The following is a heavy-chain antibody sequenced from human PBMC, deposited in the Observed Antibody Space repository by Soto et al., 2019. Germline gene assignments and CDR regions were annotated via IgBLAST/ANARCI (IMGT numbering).Heavy chain of an antibody. CDR3: ARDEAAMRSTLGGMDV. Sequence: QVQLVQSGAEVKKPGASVKVSCKASGYTFTSYGISWVRQAPGQGLEWMGWISAYNGNTNYAQKLQGRVTMTTDTSTGTGYMELRSLRSDDTAVYYCARDEAAMRSTLGGMDVWGQGTTVTVSS. CDR1: GYTFTSYG. D-gene: IGHD6-25*01. J-gene: IGHJ6*02. V-gene: IGHV1-18*01. CDR2: ISAYNGNT.